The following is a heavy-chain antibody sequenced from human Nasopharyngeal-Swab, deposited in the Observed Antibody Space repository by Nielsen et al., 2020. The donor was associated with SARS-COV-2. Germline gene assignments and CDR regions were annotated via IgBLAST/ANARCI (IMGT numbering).Heavy chain of an antibody. D-gene: IGHD4-17*01. Sequence: GESLKISCAASGFTFSSYGMHWVRQAPGKGLEWVAVISYDGSNKYYADSVKGRFTISRDNSKNTLYLQMNSLRAEDTAVYYCAKEAPYGDYGLGWGQGTLVTVSS. CDR2: ISYDGSNK. J-gene: IGHJ4*02. CDR3: AKEAPYGDYGLG. CDR1: GFTFSSYG. V-gene: IGHV3-30*18.